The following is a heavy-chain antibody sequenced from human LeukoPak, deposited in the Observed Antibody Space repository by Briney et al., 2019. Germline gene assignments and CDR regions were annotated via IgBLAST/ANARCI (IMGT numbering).Heavy chain of an antibody. J-gene: IGHJ4*02. CDR1: GGSISSSSYY. CDR2: IYYSGTT. V-gene: IGHV4-39*01. Sequence: SETLSLTCTLSGGSISSSSYYWGWIRQPPGKGLEWIGNIYYSGTTYYNPSLKSRVTISVDTSKNQFSLKLSSVTAADTAVYYCARHSNWGYYFDYWGQGTLVTVSS. CDR3: ARHSNWGYYFDY. D-gene: IGHD7-27*01.